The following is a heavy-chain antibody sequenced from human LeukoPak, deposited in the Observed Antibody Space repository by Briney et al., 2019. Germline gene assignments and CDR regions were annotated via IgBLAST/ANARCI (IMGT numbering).Heavy chain of an antibody. Sequence: PGRSLRLSCTASGLTFSSYSMNWVRQAPGKGLEWASYISSSSSTIYYADSVKGRFTIPRDNATNSLYLQMNSLRAEDTAVYYCARDSGPYDSSGYYVALVDYWGQGTLVTVSS. CDR3: ARDSGPYDSSGYYVALVDY. J-gene: IGHJ4*02. V-gene: IGHV3-48*01. CDR2: ISSSSSTI. CDR1: GLTFSSYS. D-gene: IGHD3-22*01.